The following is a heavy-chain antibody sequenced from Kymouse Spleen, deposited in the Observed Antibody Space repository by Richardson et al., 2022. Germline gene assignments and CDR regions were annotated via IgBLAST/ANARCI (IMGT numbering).Heavy chain of an antibody. CDR2: INHSGST. CDR3: ARGQGNWNYDY. J-gene: IGHJ4*02. V-gene: IGHV4-34*01. Sequence: QVQLQQWGAGLLKPSETLSLTCAVYGGSFSGYYWSWIRQPPGKGLEWIGEINHSGSTNYNPSLKSRVTISVDTSKNQFSLKLSSVTAADTAVYYCARGQGNWNYDYWGQGTLVTVSS. CDR1: GGSFSGYY. D-gene: IGHD1-7*01.